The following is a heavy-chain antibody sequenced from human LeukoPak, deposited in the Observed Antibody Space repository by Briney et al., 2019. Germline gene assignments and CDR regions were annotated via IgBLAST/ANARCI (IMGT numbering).Heavy chain of an antibody. CDR3: ARGPSAGGYDYVWGSYRYTGQDY. CDR1: GFTFSSYA. CDR2: ISYDGSNK. D-gene: IGHD3-16*02. V-gene: IGHV3-30*04. J-gene: IGHJ4*02. Sequence: PGGSLRLSCAASGFTFSSYAMHWVRQAPGKGLAWVAVISYDGSNKYYADSVKGRFTISRDNSKNTLYLQMNSLRAEDTAVYYCARGPSAGGYDYVWGSYRYTGQDYWGQGTLVTVSS.